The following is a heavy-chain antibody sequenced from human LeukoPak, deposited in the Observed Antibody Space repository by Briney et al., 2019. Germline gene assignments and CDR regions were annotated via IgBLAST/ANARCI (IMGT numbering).Heavy chain of an antibody. CDR3: VSFYETN. CDR1: GNYW. V-gene: IGHV3-74*01. D-gene: IGHD2-2*01. J-gene: IGHJ4*02. Sequence: GGSLRLSCAASGNYWMHWVRQAPGKGLVWVSHVNSDGSWTSHADSVKGRFTISKDNAKSTVYLQMNNLRTEDTAVYYCVSFYETNWGRGTLVTVSS. CDR2: VNSDGSWT.